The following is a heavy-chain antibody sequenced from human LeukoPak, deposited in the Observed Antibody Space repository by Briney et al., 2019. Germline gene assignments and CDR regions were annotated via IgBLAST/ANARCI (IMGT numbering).Heavy chain of an antibody. Sequence: ASMKVSCKASGYSFSNYGISWVRQAPGQGLEWMGWINPNSGGTNYAQKFQGRVTMTRDTSISTAYMELSRLRSDDTAVYYCARTSSSWEYYFDYWGQGTLVTVSS. CDR1: GYSFSNYG. J-gene: IGHJ4*02. V-gene: IGHV1-2*02. CDR3: ARTSSSWEYYFDY. D-gene: IGHD6-13*01. CDR2: INPNSGGT.